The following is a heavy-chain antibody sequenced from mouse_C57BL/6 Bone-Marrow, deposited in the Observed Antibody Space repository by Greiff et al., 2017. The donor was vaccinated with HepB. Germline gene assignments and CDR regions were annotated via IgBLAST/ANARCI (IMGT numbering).Heavy chain of an antibody. CDR3: ATYEYVFDY. D-gene: IGHD2-4*01. V-gene: IGHV1-81*01. J-gene: IGHJ2*01. CDR1: GYTFTSYG. Sequence: QVQLQQSGAELARPGASVKLSCKASGYTFTSYGISWVKQRTGQGLEWIGEIYPRSGNNYYNEKFKGKATLTADKSSSTAYMELRSLTSEDSAVYFCATYEYVFDYWGQGTTLTVSS. CDR2: IYPRSGNN.